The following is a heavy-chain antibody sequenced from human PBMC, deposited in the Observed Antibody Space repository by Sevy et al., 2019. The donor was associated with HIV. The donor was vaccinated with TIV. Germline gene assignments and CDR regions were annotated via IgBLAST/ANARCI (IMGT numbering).Heavy chain of an antibody. V-gene: IGHV1-69*13. D-gene: IGHD6-13*01. Sequence: ASVKVSCKASGGTFSSYAISWVRQAPGQGLEWMGGIIPIFGTANYAQTFQGRVTITADESTSTAYMELSSLRSEDTAVYYCARERMGSSWDDYYYYGMDVWGQGTTVTVSS. CDR1: GGTFSSYA. CDR3: ARERMGSSWDDYYYYGMDV. J-gene: IGHJ6*02. CDR2: IIPIFGTA.